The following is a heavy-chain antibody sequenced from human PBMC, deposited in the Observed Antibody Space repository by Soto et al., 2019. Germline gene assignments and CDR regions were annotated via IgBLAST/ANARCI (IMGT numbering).Heavy chain of an antibody. J-gene: IGHJ4*02. CDR1: GGTFSSYA. D-gene: IGHD4-17*01. V-gene: IGHV1-69*06. Sequence: GASVKVSCKASGGTFSSYAISWVRQAPGQGLEWMGGIIPIFGTANYAQKFQGRVTITADKSTSTAYMELSSLRSEDTAMYYCARHGWTMTTKNPFDIWGQGTLVTVSS. CDR2: IIPIFGTA. CDR3: ARHGWTMTTKNPFDI.